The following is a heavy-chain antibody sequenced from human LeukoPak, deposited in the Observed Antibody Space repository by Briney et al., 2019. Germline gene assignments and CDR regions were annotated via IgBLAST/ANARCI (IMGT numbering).Heavy chain of an antibody. CDR1: GGSISSYY. Sequence: SETLSLTCTVSGGSISSYYWSWIRHPPGKGLEWIGYIYYSGSTNYNPSLKSRLTISVNNHNNQSPLRLSSLTAADTAVDYFARGGAGRMVEWSKFHIDDWGQGTLVTVS. D-gene: IGHD3-3*01. V-gene: IGHV4-59*01. CDR3: ARGGAGRMVEWSKFHIDD. CDR2: IYYSGST. J-gene: IGHJ4*01.